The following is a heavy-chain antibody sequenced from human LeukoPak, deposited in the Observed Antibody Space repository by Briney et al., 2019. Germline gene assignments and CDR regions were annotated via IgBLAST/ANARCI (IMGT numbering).Heavy chain of an antibody. Sequence: QSGGSLRLSCAASGFTFSSYWMHWVRQAPGKGLVWVSRINSDGSSTSYADSVKGRFTISRDNAKNTLYLQMNSLRDEDTAVYYCARDTEVIVVVPAATKATWFDPWGQGTLVTVSS. CDR3: ARDTEVIVVVPAATKATWFDP. V-gene: IGHV3-74*01. D-gene: IGHD2-2*01. J-gene: IGHJ5*02. CDR2: INSDGSST. CDR1: GFTFSSYW.